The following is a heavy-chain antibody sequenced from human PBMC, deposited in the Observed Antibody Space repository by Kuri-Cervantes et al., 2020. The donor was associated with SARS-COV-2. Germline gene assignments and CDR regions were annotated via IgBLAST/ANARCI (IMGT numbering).Heavy chain of an antibody. CDR1: GFTFSSYG. D-gene: IGHD1-14*01. V-gene: IGHV3-30*02. J-gene: IGHJ3*02. CDR3: ATKPPGVNDAFDI. Sequence: GGSLRLSCAVSGFTFSSYGMHWVRQAPGKGLEWVAFIRYDGSNKYYADSVKGRFTISRDNSKNTLYLQMNSLRAEDTAVYYCATKPPGVNDAFDIWGQGTMVTVSS. CDR2: IRYDGSNK.